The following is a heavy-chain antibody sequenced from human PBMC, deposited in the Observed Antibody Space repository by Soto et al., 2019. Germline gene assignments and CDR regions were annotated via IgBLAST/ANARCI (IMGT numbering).Heavy chain of an antibody. J-gene: IGHJ6*02. V-gene: IGHV4-59*01. CDR3: ARSARIAVAGTFNYYYGMDV. CDR2: IYYSGST. D-gene: IGHD6-19*01. Sequence: PSETLSLTCTVSGGSISSYYWSWIRQPPGKGLEWIGYIYYSGSTNYNPSLKSRVTISVDTSKNQFSLKLSSVTAADTAVYYCARSARIAVAGTFNYYYGMDVWGQGTTVTVSS. CDR1: GGSISSYY.